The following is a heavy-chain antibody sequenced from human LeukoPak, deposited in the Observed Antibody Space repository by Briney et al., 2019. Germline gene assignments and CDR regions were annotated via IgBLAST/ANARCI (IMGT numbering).Heavy chain of an antibody. J-gene: IGHJ4*02. CDR1: GGTSSSYA. CDR3: ARGVVSGYVRSLDY. CDR2: IIPIFGTA. Sequence: PSVTVSCTASGGTSSSYAISWVRQAPGHGLEWMGGIIPIFGTANYAQKFQGRVTITADESTSTAYMELSSLRSEDTAVYYCARGVVSGYVRSLDYWGQGTLVTVSS. V-gene: IGHV1-69*13. D-gene: IGHD3-22*01.